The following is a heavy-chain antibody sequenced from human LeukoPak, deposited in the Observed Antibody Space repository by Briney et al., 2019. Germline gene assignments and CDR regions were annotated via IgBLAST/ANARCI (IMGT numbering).Heavy chain of an antibody. Sequence: GESLKISCKGSGYSFTTYWIGWVRQLPGKGLEWVGIIYPGDSDTRYSPSFQGQVTISADKSITTAYLQWSGLKASDTAMYYCARRPTTLPFDYWGQGTLVTVSS. D-gene: IGHD5-12*01. CDR1: GYSFTTYW. CDR3: ARRPTTLPFDY. V-gene: IGHV5-51*01. J-gene: IGHJ4*02. CDR2: IYPGDSDT.